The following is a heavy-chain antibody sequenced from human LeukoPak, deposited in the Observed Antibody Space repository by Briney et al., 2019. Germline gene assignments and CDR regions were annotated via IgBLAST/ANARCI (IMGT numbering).Heavy chain of an antibody. CDR3: AKDIGLLAAYYFDY. Sequence: GGSLRLSCAASGFTFDDYAMHWVRQAPGKGLEWVSGISWNSGSIGYADSVKGRFTISRDNAKNSLYLQMNSPRAEDTALYYCAKDIGLLAAYYFDYWGQGTLVTVSS. CDR2: ISWNSGSI. J-gene: IGHJ4*02. CDR1: GFTFDDYA. V-gene: IGHV3-9*01. D-gene: IGHD2-21*01.